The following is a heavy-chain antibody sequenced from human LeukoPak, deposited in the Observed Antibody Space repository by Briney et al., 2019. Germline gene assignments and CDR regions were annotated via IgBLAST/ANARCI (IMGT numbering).Heavy chain of an antibody. J-gene: IGHJ4*02. CDR1: GLTFSSYW. D-gene: IGHD2-15*01. CDR3: ATDRYSVFDY. V-gene: IGHV3-7*05. Sequence: QPGGSLRLSCAASGLTFSSYWMSWVRQAPGKGLEWVADIKEDGSEKYYVDSVKGRFTICRDNARNSLFLQMDSLRAEDTAVYYCATDRYSVFDYWGQGTMVTVSP. CDR2: IKEDGSEK.